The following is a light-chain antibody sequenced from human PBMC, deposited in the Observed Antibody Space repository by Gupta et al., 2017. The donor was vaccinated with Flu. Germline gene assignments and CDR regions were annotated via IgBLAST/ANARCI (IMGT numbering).Light chain of an antibody. CDR3: QQRGYCHLT. Sequence: DTVLTQSPATLSLSPGESATLSCRASQNIYSNLAWYRQRPGQSPRLLVYEASRRATGIPSRFSGSGSGTDFTLTISSLESEDFGVYFCQQRGYCHLTFGRGTRVDIK. V-gene: IGKV3D-11*02. CDR1: QNIYSN. J-gene: IGKJ5*01. CDR2: EAS.